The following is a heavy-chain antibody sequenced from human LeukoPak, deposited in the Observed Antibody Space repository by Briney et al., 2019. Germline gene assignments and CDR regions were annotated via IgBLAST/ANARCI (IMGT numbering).Heavy chain of an antibody. CDR1: GFTFGSFS. CDR2: ISGGGEWI. Sequence: PGGSLRLSCAASGFTFGSFSMNWVRQAPGKGLEWVSAISGGGEWIFYTDSVKGRFTISRDNSKNTLFLQMNSLRAEDTATYNCTKRVAEHYSSRYIDMWGQGTVVIVSS. D-gene: IGHD6-13*01. V-gene: IGHV3-23*01. J-gene: IGHJ1*01. CDR3: TKRVAEHYSSRYIDM.